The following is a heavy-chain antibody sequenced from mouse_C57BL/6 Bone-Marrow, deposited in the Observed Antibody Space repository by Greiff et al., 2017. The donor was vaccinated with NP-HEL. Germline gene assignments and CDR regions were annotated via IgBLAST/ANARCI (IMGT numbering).Heavy chain of an antibody. CDR2: ISDGGSYT. J-gene: IGHJ3*01. D-gene: IGHD1-1*02. CDR1: GFTFSSYA. V-gene: IGHV5-4*01. Sequence: DVMLVESGGGLVKPGGSLKLSCAASGFTFSSYAMSWVRQTPEKRLEWVATISDGGSYTYYPDNVKGRFTISRDNAKNNLYLQMSHLKSEDTAMYYCAREDYGWFAYWGQGTLVTVSA. CDR3: AREDYGWFAY.